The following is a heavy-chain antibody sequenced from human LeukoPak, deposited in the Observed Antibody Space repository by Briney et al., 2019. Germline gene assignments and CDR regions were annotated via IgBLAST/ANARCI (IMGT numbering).Heavy chain of an antibody. D-gene: IGHD6-19*01. CDR2: IYPGDSET. Sequence: KAGESLKISCRGSGYSFTSYWIAWVRQMPGKGLEWMGIIYPGDSETRYSPSFQGQVTISADKSISTAYLQWSSLKASDTAMYYCARRVAALGAFDIWGQGTMVTVSS. CDR3: ARRVAALGAFDI. CDR1: GYSFTSYW. V-gene: IGHV5-51*01. J-gene: IGHJ3*02.